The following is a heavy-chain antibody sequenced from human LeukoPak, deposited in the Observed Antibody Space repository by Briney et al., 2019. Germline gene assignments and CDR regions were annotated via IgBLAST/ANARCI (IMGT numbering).Heavy chain of an antibody. CDR2: INHSGST. CDR1: GGSFSGYY. D-gene: IGHD3-10*01. Sequence: PSETLSLTCAVYGGSFSGYYWSWIRQPPGKGLEWIGEINHSGSTNYNPSLKSRVTLSVDTSKNQFSLKLSSVTAADTAVYYCARQRSSGSYYAWFDPWGQGTLVTVSS. V-gene: IGHV4-34*01. CDR3: ARQRSSGSYYAWFDP. J-gene: IGHJ5*02.